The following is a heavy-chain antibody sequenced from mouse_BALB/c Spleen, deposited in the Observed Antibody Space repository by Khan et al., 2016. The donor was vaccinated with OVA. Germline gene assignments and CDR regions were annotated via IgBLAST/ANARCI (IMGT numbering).Heavy chain of an antibody. J-gene: IGHJ2*01. CDR3: ARGDGYYVYLDY. CDR2: IYPGSDNA. Sequence: QVQLQQSGPELVKPGASVKMSCKASGYTFTYYVITWVKQRTGQGLEWIGEIYPGSDNAYYNERFKGKATLTADKSSNTTHMQLRRRTSEDSAVYFGARGDGYYVYLDYGGQGTTLTVSA. CDR1: GYTFTYYV. D-gene: IGHD2-3*01. V-gene: IGHV1-81*01.